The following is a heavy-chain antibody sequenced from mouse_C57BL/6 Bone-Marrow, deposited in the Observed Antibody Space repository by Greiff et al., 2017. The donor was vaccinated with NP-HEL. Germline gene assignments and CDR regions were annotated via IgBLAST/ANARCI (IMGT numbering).Heavy chain of an antibody. Sequence: EVQVVESGGDLVKPGGSLKLSCAASGFTFSSYGMSWVRQTPDKRLEWVATISSGGSYTYYPDSVKGRFTISRDNAKNTLYLQMSSLKSEDTAMYYCARQRGLTGTMYFDVWGTGTTVTVSS. CDR2: ISSGGSYT. D-gene: IGHD4-1*01. CDR3: ARQRGLTGTMYFDV. CDR1: GFTFSSYG. J-gene: IGHJ1*03. V-gene: IGHV5-6*01.